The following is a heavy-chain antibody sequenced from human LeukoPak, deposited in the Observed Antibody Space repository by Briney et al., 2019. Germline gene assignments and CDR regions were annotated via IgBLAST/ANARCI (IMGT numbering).Heavy chain of an antibody. CDR2: IYYSGST. V-gene: IGHV4-31*03. J-gene: IGHJ4*02. CDR3: ARIVVVTATSVYFDY. Sequence: SETLSLTCTVSGGSISSGDYYWSWIRRHPGKGLEWIGYIYYSGSTYYNPSLKSRVTISVDTSKNQFSLKLSSVTAADTAVYYCARIVVVTATSVYFDYWGQGTLVTVSS. CDR1: GGSISSGDYY. D-gene: IGHD2-21*02.